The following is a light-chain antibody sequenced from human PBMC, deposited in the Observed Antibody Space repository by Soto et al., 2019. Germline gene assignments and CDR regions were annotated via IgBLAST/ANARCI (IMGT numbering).Light chain of an antibody. CDR1: QSVGDTF. V-gene: IGKV3-20*01. CDR3: GQYVSSPPRT. CDR2: GVS. Sequence: EIVLTQSPGTLSLSPGEKATLSCRASQSVGDTFLSWYQQKPGLAPRLLIYGVSTRATVIPDMFSGSGAETDFILTISRLEPEDVAVYYCGQYVSSPPRTFGQGTKVEIK. J-gene: IGKJ1*01.